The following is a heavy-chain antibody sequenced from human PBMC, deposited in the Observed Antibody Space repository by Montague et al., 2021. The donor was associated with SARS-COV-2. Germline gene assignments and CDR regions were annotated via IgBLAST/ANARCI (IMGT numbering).Heavy chain of an antibody. CDR3: ARDRGFGESHLDY. CDR2: ISDDGSNK. Sequence: SLRLSCAASGFTFNNFPMHWVRQAPGKGLEWVAFISDDGSNKYYADPVKGRFTISRDNSKNTLYLQLNSLRVEDMAVYYCARDRGFGESHLDYWGQGTLVTVSS. D-gene: IGHD3-10*01. CDR1: GFTFNNFP. J-gene: IGHJ4*02. V-gene: IGHV3-30-3*01.